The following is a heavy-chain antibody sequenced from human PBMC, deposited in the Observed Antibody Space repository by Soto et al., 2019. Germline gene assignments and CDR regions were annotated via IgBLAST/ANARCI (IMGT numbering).Heavy chain of an antibody. V-gene: IGHV1-69*13. CDR3: ARYGSYSGYDIYYYGMDV. CDR2: IIPIFGTA. J-gene: IGHJ6*02. CDR1: GGTFSSYP. Sequence: ASVKVSCKASGGTFSSYPISWVRQAPGQGLEWMGGIIPIFGTANYAQKFQGRVTITADESTSTAYMELSSLRSEDTAVYYCARYGSYSGYDIYYYGMDVWGQGTTVTVSS. D-gene: IGHD5-12*01.